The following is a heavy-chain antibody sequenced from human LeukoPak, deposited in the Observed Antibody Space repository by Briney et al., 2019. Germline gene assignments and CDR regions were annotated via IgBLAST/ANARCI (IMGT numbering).Heavy chain of an antibody. Sequence: PGGSLRLSCSASGFTLSSNAMHWVRQAPGKGLEYVSAIRYNGGSTYYADSVKGRFTISRDNSKNTLYLQMSSLRAEDTAVFYCVRRTANHFDYWGQGTLVTVSS. CDR2: IRYNGGST. CDR3: VRRTANHFDY. V-gene: IGHV3-64D*09. J-gene: IGHJ4*02. D-gene: IGHD2-21*02. CDR1: GFTLSSNA.